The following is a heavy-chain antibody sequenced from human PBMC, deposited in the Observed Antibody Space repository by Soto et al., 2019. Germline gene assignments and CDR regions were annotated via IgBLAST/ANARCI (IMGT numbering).Heavy chain of an antibody. CDR1: GFTFSSFG. CDR2: TSNDGAKQ. D-gene: IGHD2-2*01. CDR3: VKENNAYYFDN. Sequence: QVQLVESGGGVVQPGRSLRLSCAASGFTFSSFGMHWVRQAPGKGLEWVAITSNDGAKQYYADSVKGRFTISRDNSKNTLYLQMNSLRAEDTALYYCVKENNAYYFDNWGQGTLVTVSS. V-gene: IGHV3-30*18. J-gene: IGHJ4*02.